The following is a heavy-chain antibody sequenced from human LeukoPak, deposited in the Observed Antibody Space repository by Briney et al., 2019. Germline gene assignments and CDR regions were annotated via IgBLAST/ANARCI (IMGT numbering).Heavy chain of an antibody. D-gene: IGHD3-10*01. Sequence: GGSLRFSCAASGFTFSDYYMSWLRQAPGKGLEWVSYISSSGSTIYYADSVKGRFTISRDNAKNSLYLQMNSLRAEDTAVYYCARDRAMVRGVRLYYYYGMDVWGQGTTVTVSS. J-gene: IGHJ6*02. V-gene: IGHV3-11*01. CDR2: ISSSGSTI. CDR3: ARDRAMVRGVRLYYYYGMDV. CDR1: GFTFSDYY.